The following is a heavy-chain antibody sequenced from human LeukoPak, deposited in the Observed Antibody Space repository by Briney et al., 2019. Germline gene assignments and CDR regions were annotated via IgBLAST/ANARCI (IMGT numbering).Heavy chain of an antibody. Sequence: GGSLRLSCAASGFTFSSYGMSWVRQAPGKGLEWVSAISGSGGSTYYADSVKGRFTISRDNSKNTLYLQMNSLRAEDTAVYYCAKDHSSGWSPPFDYWGQGTLVTVSS. J-gene: IGHJ4*02. CDR3: AKDHSSGWSPPFDY. D-gene: IGHD6-19*01. CDR2: ISGSGGST. V-gene: IGHV3-23*01. CDR1: GFTFSSYG.